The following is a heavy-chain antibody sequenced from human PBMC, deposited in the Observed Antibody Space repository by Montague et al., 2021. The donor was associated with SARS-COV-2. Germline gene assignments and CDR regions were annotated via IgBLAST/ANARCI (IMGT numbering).Heavy chain of an antibody. D-gene: IGHD3-22*01. J-gene: IGHJ3*02. CDR3: ARVPPYYYDSSGYYSGAFDI. Sequence: TLSLTCTVSGGSISSGSYYWSWIRQPAGKGLEWIGRIYTSGSTNYNPSLKSRVTISVDTYKNQFSLKLGSVTAADTAVYYCARVPPYYYDSSGYYSGAFDIWGQGTMVTVSS. V-gene: IGHV4-61*02. CDR1: GGSISSGSYY. CDR2: IYTSGST.